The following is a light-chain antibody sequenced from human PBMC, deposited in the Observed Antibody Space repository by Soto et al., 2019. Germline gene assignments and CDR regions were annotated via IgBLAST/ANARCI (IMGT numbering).Light chain of an antibody. CDR1: QSVSSY. Sequence: IVMTQSPATLSLTPGERATLSCRASQSVSSYLAWYQQKPGQAPRLLIYDASTRATGIPARFSGSGSGTDFTLTITSLEPEEFAVYYCQQRSNWPPTFGQGTKVDVK. J-gene: IGKJ1*01. CDR3: QQRSNWPPT. V-gene: IGKV3-11*01. CDR2: DAS.